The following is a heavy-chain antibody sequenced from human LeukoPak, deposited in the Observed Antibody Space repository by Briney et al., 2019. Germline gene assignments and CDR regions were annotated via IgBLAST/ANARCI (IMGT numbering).Heavy chain of an antibody. V-gene: IGHV4-59*02. J-gene: IGHJ6*03. CDR3: ARSSRAVDDYYYYYMDV. Sequence: PSETLSLTCTVSGGSVSDYYWSWIRQSPGKVLEWIGYIYYTGTSYNPSLKSRVTISVDTSKNQFSLKLSSVTAADTAVYYYARSSRAVDDYYYYYMDVWGKGTTVTISS. D-gene: IGHD6-6*01. CDR1: GGSVSDYY. CDR2: IYYTGT.